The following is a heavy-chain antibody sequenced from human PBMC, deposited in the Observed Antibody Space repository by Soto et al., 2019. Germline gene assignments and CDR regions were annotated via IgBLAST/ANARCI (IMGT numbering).Heavy chain of an antibody. CDR2: INPNSGGT. CDR3: ARDDYYDSSGYYYRWFDP. J-gene: IGHJ5*02. V-gene: IGHV1-2*02. CDR1: GYTFTGYY. Sequence: WASVKVSCKASGYTFTGYYMHWVRQAPGQGLEWMGWINPNSGGTNYAQKFQGRVTMTRDTSISTAYMELSRLRSDDTAVYYCARDDYYDSSGYYYRWFDPWGQGTLVTVSS. D-gene: IGHD3-22*01.